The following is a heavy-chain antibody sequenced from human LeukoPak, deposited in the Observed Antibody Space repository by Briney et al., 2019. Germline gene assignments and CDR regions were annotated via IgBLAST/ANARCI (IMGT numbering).Heavy chain of an antibody. CDR1: GDSFSGHY. J-gene: IGHJ4*02. V-gene: IGHV4-34*01. CDR2: INDNGRT. CDR3: ARCVKARVVQSRCYYDS. D-gene: IGHD2-15*01. Sequence: PSETLSLTCAVYGDSFSGHYWSWIRQAPQKGLEWIGEINDNGRTHTNLSLESRVTISVDTSKNQFSLRLTSVTAADRAVYYCARCVKARVVQSRCYYDSWGQGTLVTVSS.